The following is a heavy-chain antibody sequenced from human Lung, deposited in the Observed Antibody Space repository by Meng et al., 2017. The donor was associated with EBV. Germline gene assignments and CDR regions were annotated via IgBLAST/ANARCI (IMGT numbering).Heavy chain of an antibody. Sequence: QVRLVPSGAGVKKPCVSGKVSCKASGYNFTGYYMHWVRQAPGQGLEWMGRINPNSGGTNYAQKFQGRVTMTRDTSISTAYMELSRLRSDDTAVYYCARDTSNWFDPWGQGTLVTVSS. CDR2: INPNSGGT. J-gene: IGHJ5*02. CDR3: ARDTSNWFDP. V-gene: IGHV1-2*06. CDR1: GYNFTGYY.